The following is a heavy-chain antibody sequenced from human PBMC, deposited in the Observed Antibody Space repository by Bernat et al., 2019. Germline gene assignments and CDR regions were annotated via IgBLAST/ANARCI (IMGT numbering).Heavy chain of an antibody. CDR2: ISGSGHST. V-gene: IGHV3-23*01. CDR3: AKESPRLDY. CDR1: GFSFSSYA. Sequence: EVQLLESGGGLLQPGGSLRLSCAASGFSFSSYAMSLVRQAPGKGLEWVSSISGSGHSTHYADSVKGRFTISRDNFKNTLYLQMNILRAEDTDIYYCAKESPRLDYWGQGTLVTVSS. J-gene: IGHJ4*02.